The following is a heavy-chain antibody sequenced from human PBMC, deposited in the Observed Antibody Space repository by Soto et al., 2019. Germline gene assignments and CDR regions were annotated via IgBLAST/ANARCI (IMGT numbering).Heavy chain of an antibody. CDR2: ISGSGGST. J-gene: IGHJ3*02. D-gene: IGHD3-3*01. V-gene: IGHV3-23*01. CDR1: GFTFSSYA. CDR3: AKGNHVLRFLEWLLDAFDI. Sequence: GSLRLSCAASGFTFSSYAMSWVRQAPGKGLEWVSAISGSGGSTYYADSVKGRFTISRDNSKNTLYLQMNSLRAEDTAVYYCAKGNHVLRFLEWLLDAFDIWGQGTMVTVSS.